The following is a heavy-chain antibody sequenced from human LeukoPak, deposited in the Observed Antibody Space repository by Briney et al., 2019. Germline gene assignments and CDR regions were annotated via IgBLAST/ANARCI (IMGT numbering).Heavy chain of an antibody. Sequence: PRGSLRLSCAASGFTFRSYAMHWVRQAPGKGLEWVAVISYDGRNEYYADSVKGRFTLSRDNSKNTLFLQMNILRPEDTAVYYCARDWGTGNYDVGDYMDVWGKGTTVTVSS. D-gene: IGHD1-7*01. J-gene: IGHJ6*03. CDR3: ARDWGTGNYDVGDYMDV. CDR1: GFTFRSYA. CDR2: ISYDGRNE. V-gene: IGHV3-30*01.